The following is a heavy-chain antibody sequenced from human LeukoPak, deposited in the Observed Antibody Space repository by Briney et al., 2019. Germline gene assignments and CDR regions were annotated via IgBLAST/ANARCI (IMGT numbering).Heavy chain of an antibody. CDR3: ARDSPYSGSYPDAFDN. J-gene: IGHJ3*02. Sequence: SVKVSCKASGGTFSSYAISWVRQAPGQGLECMGRIIPIFGTANYAQKFQGRVTITTDESTSTAYMELSSLRSEDTAVYYCARDSPYSGSYPDAFDNWGQGTMVTVSS. D-gene: IGHD1-26*01. V-gene: IGHV1-69*05. CDR1: GGTFSSYA. CDR2: IIPIFGTA.